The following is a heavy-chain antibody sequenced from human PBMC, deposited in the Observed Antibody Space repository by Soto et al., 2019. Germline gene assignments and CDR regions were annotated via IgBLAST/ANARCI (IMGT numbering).Heavy chain of an antibody. Sequence: QVQLVQSGAEVKKPGASVKVSCKASGYTFTGYYMHWVRQAPGQGLEWMGWINPNSGGTNYAQKCQGWVTMTRETSISAAYMELSRLRSDDTAVYYCARDGYNWNEEVYYYYGMDVWGQGTTVTVSS. V-gene: IGHV1-2*04. CDR1: GYTFTGYY. J-gene: IGHJ6*02. D-gene: IGHD1-20*01. CDR2: INPNSGGT. CDR3: ARDGYNWNEEVYYYYGMDV.